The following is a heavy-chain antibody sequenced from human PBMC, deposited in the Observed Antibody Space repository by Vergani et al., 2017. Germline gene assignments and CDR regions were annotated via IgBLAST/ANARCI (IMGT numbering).Heavy chain of an antibody. D-gene: IGHD3-16*01. J-gene: IGHJ4*02. CDR3: ARVGSAPDY. Sequence: EVQLVQSGAEVKKPGATMKISCKVSGYTFTDHYMHWVKQAPGKGLEWMGLVDPEDGETIYAEKFKGRVTIAADTSTDTAHLELSSLRSEDTAVYYCARVGSAPDYWGQGTLVTVSS. CDR1: GYTFTDHY. CDR2: VDPEDGET. V-gene: IGHV1-69-2*01.